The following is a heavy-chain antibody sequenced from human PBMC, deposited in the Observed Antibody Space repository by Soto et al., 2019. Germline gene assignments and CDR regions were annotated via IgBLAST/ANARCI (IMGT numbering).Heavy chain of an antibody. Sequence: GGSLRLSCAASGFTFSSYSMNWVRQAPGKGLEWVSSISSSSSYIYYADSVKGRFTISRDNAKNSLYLQMNSLRAEDTAVYYCASPPGYCSRGSCLVVWGQGTMVTVSS. CDR3: ASPPGYCSRGSCLVV. J-gene: IGHJ3*01. CDR1: GFTFSSYS. D-gene: IGHD2-15*01. CDR2: ISSSSSYI. V-gene: IGHV3-21*01.